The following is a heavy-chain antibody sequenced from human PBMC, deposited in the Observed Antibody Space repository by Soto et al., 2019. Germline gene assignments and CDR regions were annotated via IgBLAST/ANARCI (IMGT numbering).Heavy chain of an antibody. V-gene: IGHV1-2*02. J-gene: IGHJ6*02. CDR2: INPNSGGT. Sequence: QVPLVQSGAEVKKPGASVKVSCKASGYTFTGYYMHWVRQAPGQGLEWMGWINPNSGGTNYAQKFQGRVTMTRDTSISTAYMELSRLRSDDTAVYYCARLPSPTYDYGSGDGGYGMDVWGQGTTVTVSS. CDR1: GYTFTGYY. D-gene: IGHD3-10*01. CDR3: ARLPSPTYDYGSGDGGYGMDV.